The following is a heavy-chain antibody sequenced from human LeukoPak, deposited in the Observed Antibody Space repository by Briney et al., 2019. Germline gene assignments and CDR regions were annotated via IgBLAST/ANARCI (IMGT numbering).Heavy chain of an antibody. CDR2: INPNSGGT. CDR1: GYIFTGYY. J-gene: IGHJ5*02. Sequence: ASVKVSCKASGYIFTGYYMHWVRQAPGQGLEWMGWINPNSGGTNYAQKFQGWVTMTRDTSISTAYMELSRLRSDDTAVYYCAREHSSSWYGDNWFDPWGQGTLVTVSS. D-gene: IGHD6-13*01. V-gene: IGHV1-2*04. CDR3: AREHSSSWYGDNWFDP.